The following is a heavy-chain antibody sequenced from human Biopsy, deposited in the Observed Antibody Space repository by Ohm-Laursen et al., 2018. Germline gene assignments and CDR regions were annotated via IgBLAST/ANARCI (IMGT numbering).Heavy chain of an antibody. CDR3: AKEVFSAVGTSGFDP. D-gene: IGHD1/OR15-1a*01. Sequence: GSLRLSCTASGFTFSNYAMSWVRQAPGKGLEWVSGISGSGGRTYYADSMKGRFTISRDNSKKTVYLQMKSLRAEDTAAYYCAKEVFSAVGTSGFDPWGQGTLVTVSS. CDR2: ISGSGGRT. V-gene: IGHV3-23*01. J-gene: IGHJ5*02. CDR1: GFTFSNYA.